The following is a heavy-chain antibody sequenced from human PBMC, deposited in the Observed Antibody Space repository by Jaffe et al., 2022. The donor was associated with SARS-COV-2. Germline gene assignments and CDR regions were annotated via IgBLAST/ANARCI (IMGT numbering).Heavy chain of an antibody. CDR3: TRDGNSGSSSWSDY. D-gene: IGHD6-13*01. CDR2: IRSKAYGGTT. Sequence: EVQLVESGGGLVQPGRSLRLSCTASGFTFGDYAMSWVRQAPGKGLEWVGFIRSKAYGGTTEYAASVKGRFTISRDDSKSIAYLQMNSLKTEDTAVYYCTRDGNSGSSSWSDYWGQGTLVTVSS. V-gene: IGHV3-49*04. J-gene: IGHJ4*02. CDR1: GFTFGDYA.